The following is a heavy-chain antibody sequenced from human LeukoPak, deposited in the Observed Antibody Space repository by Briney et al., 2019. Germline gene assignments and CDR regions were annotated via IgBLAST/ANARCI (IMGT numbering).Heavy chain of an antibody. J-gene: IGHJ6*03. CDR3: ARLTTGTHYYYYYMDV. Sequence: GESLKISCKGSGYSFTSYWIGWVRQMPGKGLEWMGIIYPGDSDTRYSPSFQGQVTISADKSISTAYLQWSSLKASDTAMYYCARLTTGTHYYYYYMDVWGKGTTVTASS. CDR2: IYPGDSDT. D-gene: IGHD1-1*01. CDR1: GYSFTSYW. V-gene: IGHV5-51*01.